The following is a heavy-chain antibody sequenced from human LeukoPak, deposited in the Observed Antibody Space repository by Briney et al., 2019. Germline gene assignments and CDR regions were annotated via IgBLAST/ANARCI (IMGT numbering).Heavy chain of an antibody. V-gene: IGHV3-30*02. J-gene: IGHJ4*02. D-gene: IGHD5-12*01. CDR3: AKDWAVLGTMVPN. Sequence: GGSLRLSCAASGLILGSYGMHWVRQAPGKGLEWVAFIRFDGTNKYYAESVKGRFTISRDNSKNTLYLQMNSLRPEDTAVYYCAKDWAVLGTMVPNWGQGTVVTVSS. CDR2: IRFDGTNK. CDR1: GLILGSYG.